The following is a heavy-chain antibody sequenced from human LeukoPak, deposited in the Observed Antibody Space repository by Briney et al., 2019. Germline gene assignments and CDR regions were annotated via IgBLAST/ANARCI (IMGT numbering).Heavy chain of an antibody. J-gene: IGHJ4*02. Sequence: SETLSLTCTDSRRSLSSYKWSWIWQPPGKGLEWIGYIYYSGSTNYNPSLKSRVTISVDTSKNQFSLRLSCHSAADRSVYYCARQRSSWYDYWGQGTLVTVSS. CDR3: ARQRSSWYDY. V-gene: IGHV4-59*08. D-gene: IGHD6-13*01. CDR1: RRSLSSYK. CDR2: IYYSGST.